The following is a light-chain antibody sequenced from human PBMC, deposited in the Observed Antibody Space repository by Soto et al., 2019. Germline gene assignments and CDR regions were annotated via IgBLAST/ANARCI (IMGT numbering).Light chain of an antibody. Sequence: TQSPSTLSASVGDTVTVTCRASQSVSSSHLAWYQHKPGQAPRLLIYAASSRATGSPDRFSGGGSGTDFTLTISRLEPEDFAVYYCQQYGYSPITFGQGTRLEIK. V-gene: IGKV3-20*01. CDR3: QQYGYSPIT. CDR2: AAS. J-gene: IGKJ5*01. CDR1: QSVSSSH.